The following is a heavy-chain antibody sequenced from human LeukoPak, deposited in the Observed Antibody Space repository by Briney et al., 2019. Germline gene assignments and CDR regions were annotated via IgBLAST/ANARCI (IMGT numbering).Heavy chain of an antibody. D-gene: IGHD3-3*01. J-gene: IGHJ4*02. CDR3: ARTTYDFWSPTDY. CDR2: ISYDGSNK. CDR1: GFTVDSNY. Sequence: GGSLRLSCAASGFTVDSNYLSWVRQAPGKGLEWVAVISYDGSNKYYADSVKGRFTISRDNSKNTLYLQMNSLRAEDTAVYYCARTTYDFWSPTDYWGQGTLVTVSS. V-gene: IGHV3-30*03.